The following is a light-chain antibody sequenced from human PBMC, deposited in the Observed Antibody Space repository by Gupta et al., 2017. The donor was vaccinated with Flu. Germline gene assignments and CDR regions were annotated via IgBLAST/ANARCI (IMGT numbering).Light chain of an antibody. CDR1: QRLLHSNGHNY. J-gene: IGKJ1*01. CDR3: MQTLQSPPWT. Sequence: TPGAPASISCRSSQRLLHSNGHNYLDWYLQKPGQSPQLLIYLASSRASGVPDRFSGSGSGTDFTLKISRVEAEDVGVYYCMQTLQSPPWTFGQGTKVDIK. V-gene: IGKV2-28*01. CDR2: LAS.